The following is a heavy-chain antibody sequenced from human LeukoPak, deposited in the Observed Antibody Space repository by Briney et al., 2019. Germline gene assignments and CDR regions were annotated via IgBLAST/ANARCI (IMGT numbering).Heavy chain of an antibody. CDR3: AREPYDSGSFRTDYYYMDV. J-gene: IGHJ6*03. D-gene: IGHD3-10*01. V-gene: IGHV1-2*02. CDR1: GYTFTGYY. Sequence: GASVRVSCKASGYTFTGYYIHWVRQAPGQGLGWMGWINPNSGGTNYAQKVQGRVTMTRDTSISTAYMELSGLRSDDTAVYYCAREPYDSGSFRTDYYYMDVWGKGTTVTISS. CDR2: INPNSGGT.